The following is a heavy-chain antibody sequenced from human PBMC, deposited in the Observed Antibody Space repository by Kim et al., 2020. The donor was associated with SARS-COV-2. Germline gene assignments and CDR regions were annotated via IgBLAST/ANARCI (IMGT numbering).Heavy chain of an antibody. J-gene: IGHJ4*02. D-gene: IGHD2-15*01. V-gene: IGHV3-30-3*01. Sequence: GGSLRLSCAASGFTFSSYAMHWVRQAPGKGLEWVAVISYDGSNKYYADSVKGRFTISRDNSKNTLYLQMNSLRAEDTAVYYCARDEERRYCSCGSCNRNEEFSLFDYWGQGTLVTVSS. CDR1: GFTFSSYA. CDR2: ISYDGSNK. CDR3: ARDEERRYCSCGSCNRNEEFSLFDY.